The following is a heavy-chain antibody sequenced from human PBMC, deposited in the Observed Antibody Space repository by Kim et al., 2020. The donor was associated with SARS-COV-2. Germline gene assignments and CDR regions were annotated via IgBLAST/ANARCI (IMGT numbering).Heavy chain of an antibody. CDR2: ITGDSTYI. CDR1: GFTFGSYT. Sequence: GGSLRLSCVXSGFTFGSYTMHWVRQGPGKGLEWVSSITGDSTYIYYADSMRGRFAISRDNAKNKLYIQIHSLKAEDTAVYFCARESSSNGYNFDYWGQGTLVTVSS. J-gene: IGHJ4*02. CDR3: ARESSSNGYNFDY. D-gene: IGHD6-19*01. V-gene: IGHV3-21*01.